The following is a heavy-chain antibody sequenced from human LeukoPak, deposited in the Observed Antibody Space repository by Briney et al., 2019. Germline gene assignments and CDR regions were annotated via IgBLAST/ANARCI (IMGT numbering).Heavy chain of an antibody. Sequence: GGSLRLSCAASGFTFSSYAMSWVRQAPGKGLVWVSHINGDGSATIYADSVKGRFTISRDNAKNTLYLQMNSLRAEDTAVYYCARGSGYSYGSFDYWGQGTLVTVSS. CDR3: ARGSGYSYGSFDY. D-gene: IGHD5-18*01. V-gene: IGHV3-74*01. CDR1: GFTFSSYA. CDR2: INGDGSAT. J-gene: IGHJ4*02.